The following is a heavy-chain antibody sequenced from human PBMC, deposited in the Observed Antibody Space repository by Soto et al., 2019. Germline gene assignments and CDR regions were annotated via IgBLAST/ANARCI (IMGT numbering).Heavy chain of an antibody. CDR3: ARDKTGTTNIFDY. CDR2: ITGSGDLT. CDR1: GFPFSSFA. J-gene: IGHJ4*02. D-gene: IGHD1-1*01. V-gene: IGHV3-23*01. Sequence: VGSLRLSCAASGFPFSSFAMSWVRQAPGKGLEWVSTITGSGDLTYYAQKFQGRVTITADKSTSTAYMELSSLRSEDTAVYYCARDKTGTTNIFDYWGQGTLVNVSS.